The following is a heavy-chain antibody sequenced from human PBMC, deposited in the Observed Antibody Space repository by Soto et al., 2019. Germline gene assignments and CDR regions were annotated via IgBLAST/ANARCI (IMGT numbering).Heavy chain of an antibody. CDR2: TYYIGIT. V-gene: IGHV4-59*01. Sequence: SETLSLACTVSGGSISSYYWSWIRQSPGKGLEWIGYTYYIGITNFNPSLKSRVTISVDTSKKQFSLKLSSVTAADTAVYYCASSSSSVKYYYYMDVWAKRTTVTVSS. CDR3: ASSSSSVKYYYYMDV. J-gene: IGHJ6*03. CDR1: GGSISSYY. D-gene: IGHD6-6*01.